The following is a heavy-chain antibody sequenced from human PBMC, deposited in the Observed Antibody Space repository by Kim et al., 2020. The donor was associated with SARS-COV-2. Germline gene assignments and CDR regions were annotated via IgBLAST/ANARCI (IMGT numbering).Heavy chain of an antibody. V-gene: IGHV3-23*01. D-gene: IGHD4-17*01. J-gene: IGHJ4*02. CDR3: AKDRPTVVTPYVDYYFDY. Sequence: GGSLRLSCAASGFTFSSYAMSWVRQAPGKGLEWVSAISGSGGSTYYADSVKGRFTISRDNSKNTLYLQMNSLGAEDTAVYYCAKDRPTVVTPYVDYYFDYWGQGTLVTVSS. CDR2: ISGSGGST. CDR1: GFTFSSYA.